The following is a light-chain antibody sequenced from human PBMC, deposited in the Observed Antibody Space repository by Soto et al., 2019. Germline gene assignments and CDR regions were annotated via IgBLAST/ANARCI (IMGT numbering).Light chain of an antibody. J-gene: IGKJ3*01. V-gene: IGKV3-15*01. CDR1: ESVSSSY. CDR3: QQYNNWPS. Sequence: EIVLTQSPGTLSLSPGERATLSFMASESVSSSYLAWYQQKPGQAPRLLIYGASTRATGIPARFSGSGSGTEFTLTISSLQSEDFAVYYCQQYNNWPSFGPGTKVDIK. CDR2: GAS.